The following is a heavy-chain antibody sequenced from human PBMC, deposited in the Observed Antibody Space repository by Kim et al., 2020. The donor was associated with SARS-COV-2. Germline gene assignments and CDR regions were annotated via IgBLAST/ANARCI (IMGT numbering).Heavy chain of an antibody. V-gene: IGHV3-64D*06. Sequence: GGSLRLSCSASGFTFSSYAMHWVRQAPGKGLEYVSAISSNGGSTYYADSVKGRFTISRDNSKNTLYLQMSSLRAEDTAVYYCVKARGEQWLVITYYYGMDVWGQGTTVTVSS. D-gene: IGHD6-19*01. J-gene: IGHJ6*02. CDR3: VKARGEQWLVITYYYGMDV. CDR2: ISSNGGST. CDR1: GFTFSSYA.